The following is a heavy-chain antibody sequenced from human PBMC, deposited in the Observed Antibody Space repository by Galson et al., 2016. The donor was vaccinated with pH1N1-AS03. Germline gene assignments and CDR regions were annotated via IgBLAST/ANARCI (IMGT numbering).Heavy chain of an antibody. J-gene: IGHJ4*02. CDR2: IKQDGSEQ. V-gene: IGHV3-7*01. CDR3: LRASDY. CDR1: GFSFSSHW. Sequence: SLRLSCAASGFSFSSHWMRWVRQAPGKGLECVANIKQDGSEQYDVDSVKGRFTISRDNAKNSLYLQMNSLRADDTAVYYCLRASDYWGQGTLVTVSS.